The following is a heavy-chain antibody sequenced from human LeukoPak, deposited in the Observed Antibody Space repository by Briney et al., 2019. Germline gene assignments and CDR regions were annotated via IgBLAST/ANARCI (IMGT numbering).Heavy chain of an antibody. CDR1: GYTFTGYY. J-gene: IGHJ4*02. CDR2: INPNNGDT. CDR3: ARRGYEFSDLDN. Sequence: GASVKVSCKASGYTFTGYYMHWVRQAPGQGLEWMGWINPNNGDTNFAQKFQGRAAMTRDTSMNTVYMELSSLRSDDTAVYYCARRGYEFSDLDNWGQGTLVTVSS. D-gene: IGHD3/OR15-3a*01. V-gene: IGHV1-2*02.